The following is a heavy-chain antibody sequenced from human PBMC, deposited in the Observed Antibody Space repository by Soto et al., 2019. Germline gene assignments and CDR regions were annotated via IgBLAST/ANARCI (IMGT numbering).Heavy chain of an antibody. CDR1: GGSISSSNW. D-gene: IGHD3-22*01. CDR3: EREDPGGYYPSYGMDV. Sequence: SETLSLTCAVSGGSISSSNWWSWVRQPPGKGLEWIGEIYHSGSTNYNPSLKSRVTISVDKSKNQFSLKLSSVTAADTAVYYCEREDPGGYYPSYGMDVWGQGTTVTVSS. CDR2: IYHSGST. J-gene: IGHJ6*02. V-gene: IGHV4-4*02.